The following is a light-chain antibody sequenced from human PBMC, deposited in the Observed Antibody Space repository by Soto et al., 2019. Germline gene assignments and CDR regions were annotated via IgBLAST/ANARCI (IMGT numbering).Light chain of an antibody. Sequence: AIRMTQSPSSFSASTGDRVTITCRASQDISSYLAWYQQKVGKAPKLLIYAAATLQRGAPSRFSGSGSGTDFTLTIIRLQSEDFATSYCHQYFSYPYTFGQGTKLEI. CDR2: AAA. J-gene: IGKJ2*01. CDR3: HQYFSYPYT. CDR1: QDISSY. V-gene: IGKV1-8*01.